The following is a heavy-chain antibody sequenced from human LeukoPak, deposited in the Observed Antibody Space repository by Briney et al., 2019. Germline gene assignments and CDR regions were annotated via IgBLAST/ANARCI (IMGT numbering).Heavy chain of an antibody. CDR1: GYTFTSYY. J-gene: IGHJ6*02. V-gene: IGHV1-46*01. D-gene: IGHD2-2*01. Sequence: GASVKVSCKASGYTFTSYYMHWVRQAPGRGLEWMGIINPSGGSTSYAQKFQGRVTMTRDTSTSTVYMELSSLRSEDTAVYYCARGKRGYCSSTSCYGMDVWGQGTTVTVSS. CDR2: INPSGGST. CDR3: ARGKRGYCSSTSCYGMDV.